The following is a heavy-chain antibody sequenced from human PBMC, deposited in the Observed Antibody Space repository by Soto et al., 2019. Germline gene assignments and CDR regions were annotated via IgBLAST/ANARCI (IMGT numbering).Heavy chain of an antibody. J-gene: IGHJ5*02. CDR1: GFTFSSYG. CDR2: IWYDGSNK. CDR3: ARDRSVWSGKDFTAFGP. V-gene: IGHV3-33*01. D-gene: IGHD3-3*01. Sequence: PGGSLRLSCAASGFTFSSYGMHWVRQAPGKGLEWVAVIWYDGSNKYYADSVKGRFTISRDNSKNTLYLQMNSLRAEDTAVYYCARDRSVWSGKDFTAFGPWGQGTLVNVSS.